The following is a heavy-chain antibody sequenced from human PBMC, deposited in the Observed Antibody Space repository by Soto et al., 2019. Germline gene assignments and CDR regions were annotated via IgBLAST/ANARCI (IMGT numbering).Heavy chain of an antibody. V-gene: IGHV4-31*02. CDR3: ARDRSSAVAGLFDY. D-gene: IGHD6-19*01. Sequence: KAXETLSLTCTVSGGSISSGGYYWSWIRQHPGKGLEWIGYIYYSGSTYYNPSLKSRVTISVDTSKNQFSLKLSSVTAADTAVYYCARDRSSAVAGLFDYWGQGTLVTVSS. CDR1: GGSISSGGYY. J-gene: IGHJ4*02. CDR2: IYYSGST.